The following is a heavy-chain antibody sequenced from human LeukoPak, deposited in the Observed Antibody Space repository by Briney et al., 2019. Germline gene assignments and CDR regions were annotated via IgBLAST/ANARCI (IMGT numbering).Heavy chain of an antibody. CDR2: IRAYNGNT. Sequence: ASVKVSCKTSGYTFTSYGISWVRQAPGQGLEWMGWIRAYNGNTDYAQNLQDRVTMTTDTSTSTAYMELRSLRSDDTAVYYCARVGAYCSSSSCFDYWDQGTLVTVSS. D-gene: IGHD2-2*01. V-gene: IGHV1-18*01. CDR3: ARVGAYCSSSSCFDY. J-gene: IGHJ4*02. CDR1: GYTFTSYG.